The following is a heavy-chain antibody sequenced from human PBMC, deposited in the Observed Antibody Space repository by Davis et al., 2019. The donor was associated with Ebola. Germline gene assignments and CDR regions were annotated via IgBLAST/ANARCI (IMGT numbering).Heavy chain of an antibody. CDR3: TSRTVTTNDY. Sequence: GESLKISLAASGFPFNKVWMNWVRQVPGKGLQWVGRIQTKPEGETTGYGAPVRGRFIISRDDSKNTLYLQMNNLKTEDTGVYYCTSRTVTTNDYWGQGTRVTVSS. D-gene: IGHD4-17*01. CDR1: GFPFNKVW. J-gene: IGHJ4*02. V-gene: IGHV3-15*01. CDR2: IQTKPEGETT.